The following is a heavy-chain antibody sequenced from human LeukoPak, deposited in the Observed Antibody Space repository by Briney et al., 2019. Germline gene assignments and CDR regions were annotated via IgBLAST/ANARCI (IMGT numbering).Heavy chain of an antibody. D-gene: IGHD5-24*01. V-gene: IGHV3-21*01. Sequence: GGSLRLSCAASGFTFSSYSMNWVRQAPGEGLEWVSSISSSSSYIYYADSVKGRFTISRDNAKNSLYLQMNSLRAEDTAVYYCASLQDGYYLEDYWGQGTLVTVSS. CDR3: ASLQDGYYLEDY. CDR2: ISSSSSYI. J-gene: IGHJ4*02. CDR1: GFTFSSYS.